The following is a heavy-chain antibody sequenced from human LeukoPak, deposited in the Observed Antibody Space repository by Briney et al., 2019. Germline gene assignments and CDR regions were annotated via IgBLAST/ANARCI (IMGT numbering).Heavy chain of an antibody. V-gene: IGHV4-31*03. D-gene: IGHD2-15*01. CDR1: GGSISSGGYY. Sequence: SETLSLTCTVSGGSISSGGYYWSWIRQHPGKGLEWIGYIYYSGSTYYNPSLKSRVTISVDTSKNQFSLKLSSVTAADTAVYYCARGGLHIVVVVAATLGAFDIWGQGTMVTVSS. CDR3: ARGGLHIVVVVAATLGAFDI. CDR2: IYYSGST. J-gene: IGHJ3*02.